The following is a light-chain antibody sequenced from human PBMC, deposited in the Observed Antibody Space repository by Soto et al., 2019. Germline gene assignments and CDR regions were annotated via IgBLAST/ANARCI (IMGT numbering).Light chain of an antibody. CDR1: SNDVGGYNY. CDR2: EVS. Sequence: QSVPTQPASVSGSPGQSITISCTGTSNDVGGYNYVCWYQHHPGKAPKLIISEVSNRPSGVCVRFAGSKSGNTASLTISLLQPEDEADYDCTSFTSSTTYVFGTGTKVTGL. V-gene: IGLV2-14*01. J-gene: IGLJ1*01. CDR3: TSFTSSTTYV.